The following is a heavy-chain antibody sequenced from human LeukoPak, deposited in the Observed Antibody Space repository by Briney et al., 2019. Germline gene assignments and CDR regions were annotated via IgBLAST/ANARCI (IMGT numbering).Heavy chain of an antibody. Sequence: GGSLRLSCAASGFTFSSYAMSWVRQAPGKGLEWVSAISGSGGSTYYADSVKGRFTISRGNSKNTLYLQMNSPRAEDTAVYYCAKDLFEVYDFWITWGQGTLVTVSS. CDR1: GFTFSSYA. J-gene: IGHJ5*02. CDR3: AKDLFEVYDFWIT. D-gene: IGHD3-3*01. V-gene: IGHV3-23*01. CDR2: ISGSGGST.